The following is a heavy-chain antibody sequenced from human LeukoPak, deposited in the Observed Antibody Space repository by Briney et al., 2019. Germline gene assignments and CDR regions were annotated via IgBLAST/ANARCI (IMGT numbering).Heavy chain of an antibody. CDR2: ISYDGSNK. D-gene: IGHD3-16*02. Sequence: GGSLRLSCVASGFTFSSYGMHWVRQAPGRGLEWVAFISYDGSNKYYVDSVKGRFTISKDNSKNTLYLQMNSLRAEDTAVYYCAKDLRRLRLGELSFSAFDIWGQGTMVTVSS. V-gene: IGHV3-30*02. CDR3: AKDLRRLRLGELSFSAFDI. J-gene: IGHJ3*02. CDR1: GFTFSSYG.